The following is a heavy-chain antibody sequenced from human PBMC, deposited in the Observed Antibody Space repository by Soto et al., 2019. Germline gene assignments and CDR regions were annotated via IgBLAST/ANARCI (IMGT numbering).Heavy chain of an antibody. CDR3: ARIIAAAGGNDY. J-gene: IGHJ4*02. V-gene: IGHV4-39*01. CDR2: IYYSGST. Sequence: QLQLQESGPGLVKPSETLSLTCTVSGGSISSSSYYWGWICQPPGKGLEWIGSIYYSGSTYYNPSLKSRVTISVDTSKNQFSLKLSSVTAADTAVYYCARIIAAAGGNDYWGQGTLVTVSS. D-gene: IGHD6-13*01. CDR1: GGSISSSSYY.